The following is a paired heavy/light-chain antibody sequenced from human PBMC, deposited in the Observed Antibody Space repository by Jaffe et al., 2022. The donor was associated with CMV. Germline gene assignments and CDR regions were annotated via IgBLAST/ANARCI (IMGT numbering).Light chain of an antibody. V-gene: IGKV3-20*01. CDR1: QSVIGNY. CDR2: GAS. J-gene: IGKJ2*01. Sequence: IVLTQSPATLSLSPGERATLSCRASQSVIGNYVAWYQQKPGQAPRLLIYGASSRATGIPDRFSGSGSGTDFTLTISRLEPEDFAVYYCQQYGYSLYTFGQGTKLEIK. CDR3: QQYGYSLYT.
Heavy chain of an antibody. D-gene: IGHD3-3*02. J-gene: IGHJ6*02. Sequence: QVQLVQSGAEVKKPGASVKVSCKASGYTFVSYDISWVRQAAGQGLEWMGWMNPNSGNTGYAQKFQGRVTMTRDTSISTAYMELSSLTSNDTALYFCARGDTSNYYYHFALDVWGQGTTVTVSS. CDR3: ARGDTSNYYYHFALDV. V-gene: IGHV1-8*01. CDR2: MNPNSGNT. CDR1: GYTFVSYD.